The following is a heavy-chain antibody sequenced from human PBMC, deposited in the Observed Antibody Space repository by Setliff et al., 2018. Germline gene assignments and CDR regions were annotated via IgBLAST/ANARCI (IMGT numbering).Heavy chain of an antibody. CDR1: GGSFRNSG. J-gene: IGHJ3*01. Sequence: ASVKVSCKASGGSFRNSGSGWVRQAPGQGLEWIGGIVPIYGPAKYSQKFQGRVEITTDESTNTAYMELSSLTSDDTATYYCAKASVWVVDANCGSFDVWGQGTVVTVSS. D-gene: IGHD2-15*01. V-gene: IGHV1-69*05. CDR3: AKASVWVVDANCGSFDV. CDR2: IVPIYGPA.